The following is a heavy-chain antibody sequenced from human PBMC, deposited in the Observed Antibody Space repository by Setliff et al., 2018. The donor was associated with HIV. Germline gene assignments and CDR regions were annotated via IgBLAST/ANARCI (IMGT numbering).Heavy chain of an antibody. CDR1: GVPLSDYY. J-gene: IGHJ4*02. CDR2: VNHNGNI. Sequence: PLETLSLTCTLNGVPLSDYYWNWIRQSPGKGLEWIVEVNHNGNINYNPSLKSRVTVSVDTSKTQYSLKMISVTAADTAMYYCAISIVGVTSEMYWAQGTLGTVS. CDR3: AISIVGVTSEMY. V-gene: IGHV4-34*01. D-gene: IGHD2-21*02.